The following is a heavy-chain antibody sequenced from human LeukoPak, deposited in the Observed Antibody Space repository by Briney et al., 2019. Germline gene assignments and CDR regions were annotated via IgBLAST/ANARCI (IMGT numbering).Heavy chain of an antibody. CDR1: GGSITSNNYY. CDR2: IYYSGST. D-gene: IGHD3-22*01. V-gene: IGHV4-39*01. Sequence: SETLSLTCTVSGGSITSNNYYWGWIRQSPGKGLEWIGSIYYSGSTYYNPSLKSRATISVDTSKNQFSLKLSSVTAADTAVYFCARHRGYYNSRGDGYYFDYWGQGTLVTVSS. J-gene: IGHJ4*02. CDR3: ARHRGYYNSRGDGYYFDY.